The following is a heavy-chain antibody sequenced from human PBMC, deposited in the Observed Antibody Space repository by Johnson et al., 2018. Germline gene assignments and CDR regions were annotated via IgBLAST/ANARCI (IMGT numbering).Heavy chain of an antibody. CDR1: GFTFSSYA. V-gene: IGHV3-30-3*01. CDR3: ARDQLHAFDI. Sequence: QVQLVQSGGGVVQPGRSLRLSCAASGFTFSSYAMHWVRQAPGQGLEWVAVISYDGSNKYYADSVKGRFTISRDNSKNTLYLQMNSLRAEDTAVYYCARDQLHAFDIWGQGTMVTVSS. CDR2: ISYDGSNK. J-gene: IGHJ3*02.